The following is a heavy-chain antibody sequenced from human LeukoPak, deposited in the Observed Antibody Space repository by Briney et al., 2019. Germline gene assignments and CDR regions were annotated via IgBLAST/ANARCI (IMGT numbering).Heavy chain of an antibody. CDR1: GGAFSRYY. J-gene: IGHJ4*03. Sequence: SETLSLTCAVYGGAFSRYYWSSIRQSPGKGLEWIAEIDHRGDTNYNPSVKSRVTISVDTSKNQFSLKVRSLSAADTAVYYCSRASTISETGYSDFWGQGTLVTVSS. CDR3: SRASTISETGYSDF. D-gene: IGHD1-1*01. CDR2: IDHRGDT. V-gene: IGHV4-34*01.